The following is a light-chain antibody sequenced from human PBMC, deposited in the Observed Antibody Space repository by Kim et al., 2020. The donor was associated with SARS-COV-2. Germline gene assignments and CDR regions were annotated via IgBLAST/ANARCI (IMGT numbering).Light chain of an antibody. CDR3: QQYYNLPLT. J-gene: IGKJ4*01. V-gene: IGKV4-1*01. CDR2: WAS. CDR1: QSVLYSSNNRNY. Sequence: DIVMTQSPDSLAVSLGERATINCKSSQSVLYSSNNRNYLTWYQQKPGQPPKLLIYWASTRESGVPDRFSGSGSGTDFTLTISSLQAEDVATYYCQQYYNLPLTFGGGTKVDIK.